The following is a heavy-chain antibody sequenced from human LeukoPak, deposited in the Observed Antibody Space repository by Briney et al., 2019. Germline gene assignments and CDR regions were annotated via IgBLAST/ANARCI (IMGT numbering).Heavy chain of an antibody. Sequence: GGSLRLSCAASGSTFSSYAMSWVRQAPGKGLEWVSAISGSGGSTYYADSVKGRFTISRDNSKNTLYLQMNSLRAEDTAVYYCAKDPHDYGGNSFSYYFDYWGQGTLVTVSS. D-gene: IGHD4-23*01. V-gene: IGHV3-23*01. CDR3: AKDPHDYGGNSFSYYFDY. CDR2: ISGSGGST. CDR1: GSTFSSYA. J-gene: IGHJ4*02.